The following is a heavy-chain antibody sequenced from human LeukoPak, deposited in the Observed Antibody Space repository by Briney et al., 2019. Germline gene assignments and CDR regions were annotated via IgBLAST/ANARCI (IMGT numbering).Heavy chain of an antibody. J-gene: IGHJ6*02. CDR2: ISAYNGNT. V-gene: IGHV1-18*01. Sequence: ASVKVSCKASGYTFTSYGISWVRQAPGQGLEWMGWISAYNGNTNYAQKLQGRVTMTTDTSTSTAYMELRSLRSDDTAVYYCARDSTTAMVLYYYCGMDVWGQGTTVTVSS. D-gene: IGHD5-18*01. CDR1: GYTFTSYG. CDR3: ARDSTTAMVLYYYCGMDV.